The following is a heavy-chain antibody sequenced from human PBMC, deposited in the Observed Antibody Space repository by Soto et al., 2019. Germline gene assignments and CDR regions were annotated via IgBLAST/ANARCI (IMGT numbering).Heavy chain of an antibody. CDR1: GFTFSSYS. D-gene: IGHD4-17*01. J-gene: IGHJ4*02. V-gene: IGHV3-21*01. CDR3: ARDLDYGDYVDYFDY. CDR2: ISSSSSYI. Sequence: EVQLVESGGGLVKPGGSLRLSCAASGFTFSSYSMNWVRQAPGKGLEWVSSISSSSSYIYYADSVKGRFTISRDNAKNSLYLQMHSLRAEDTAVYYCARDLDYGDYVDYFDYWGQGTLVTVSS.